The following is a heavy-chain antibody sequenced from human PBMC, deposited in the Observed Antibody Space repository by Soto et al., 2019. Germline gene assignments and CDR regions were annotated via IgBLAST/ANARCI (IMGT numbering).Heavy chain of an antibody. Sequence: PSETLSLTCAVYGGSFSGYYWSWIRQPPGKGLEWIGEINHSGSTNYNPSLKSRVTISVDTSKNQFSLKLSSVTAADTAVYYCARVARFLEWLLVYNWFDPWGQGTLVTAPQ. D-gene: IGHD3-3*01. CDR3: ARVARFLEWLLVYNWFDP. CDR2: INHSGST. CDR1: GGSFSGYY. V-gene: IGHV4-34*01. J-gene: IGHJ5*02.